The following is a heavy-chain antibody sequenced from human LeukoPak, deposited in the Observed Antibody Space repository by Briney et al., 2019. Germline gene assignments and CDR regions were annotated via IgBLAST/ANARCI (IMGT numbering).Heavy chain of an antibody. Sequence: PGGSLRLSCAASGFTFDDYAMHWVRQAPGKGLEWVSLISWDGGSTYYADSVKGRFTISRDNSKNSLYLQMNSLRAEDTALYYCAKAPHYYYYMDVWGKGTTVTVSS. V-gene: IGHV3-43D*03. CDR2: ISWDGGST. CDR1: GFTFDDYA. J-gene: IGHJ6*03. CDR3: AKAPHYYYYMDV.